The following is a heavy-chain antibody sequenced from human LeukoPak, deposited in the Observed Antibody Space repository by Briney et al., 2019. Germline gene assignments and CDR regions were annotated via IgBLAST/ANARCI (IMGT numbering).Heavy chain of an antibody. CDR3: AKAQNSSGPERGRDY. D-gene: IGHD6-19*01. V-gene: IGHV3-48*01. CDR1: GFTFSSYT. J-gene: IGHJ4*02. CDR2: ITSSSGTV. Sequence: AGGSLRLSCAASGFTFSSYTMNWVRQAPGKGLEWVSYITSSSGTVYYADSVKGRFTISRDNSKNTLYLQMNSLRAEDTAVYYCAKAQNSSGPERGRDYWGQGTLVTVSS.